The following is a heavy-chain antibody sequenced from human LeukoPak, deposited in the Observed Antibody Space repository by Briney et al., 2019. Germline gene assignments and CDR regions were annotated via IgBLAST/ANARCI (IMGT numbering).Heavy chain of an antibody. CDR2: INSDGSST. J-gene: IGHJ6*02. Sequence: GGSLRLSCAASGFTFSKDWMSWVRQAPGKGLVWVSRINSDGSSTSYADSVKGRFTISRDNAKNTLYLQMNSLRAEDTAVYYCASLEGSIGYCSSTSCSYDYYGMDVWGQGTTVTVSS. CDR3: ASLEGSIGYCSSTSCSYDYYGMDV. CDR1: GFTFSKDW. V-gene: IGHV3-74*01. D-gene: IGHD2-2*01.